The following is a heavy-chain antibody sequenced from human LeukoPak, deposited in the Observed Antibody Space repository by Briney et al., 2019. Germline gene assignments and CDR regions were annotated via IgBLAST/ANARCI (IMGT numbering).Heavy chain of an antibody. J-gene: IGHJ4*02. CDR3: ARGYGIAAAGTGNFDY. CDR1: GGSFSGYY. V-gene: IGHV4-34*01. Sequence: PSETLSLTCAVYGGSFSGYYWSWIRQPPGKGLEWIGEINHSGSTNYNPSLKSRVTISVDTSKNQFSLKLSSVTAADTAVYYCARGYGIAAAGTGNFDYWGQGTLVTVSS. CDR2: INHSGST. D-gene: IGHD6-13*01.